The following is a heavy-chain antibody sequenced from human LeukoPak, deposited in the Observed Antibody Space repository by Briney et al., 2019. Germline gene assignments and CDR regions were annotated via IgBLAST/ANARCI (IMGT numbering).Heavy chain of an antibody. J-gene: IGHJ6*03. D-gene: IGHD6-13*01. CDR3: AKEYSSSWYYYYYYYMDV. V-gene: IGHV3-21*01. Sequence: PGGSLRLSRAASVFTFSIYSMNGVPEAPGKGLECVSSISGSSSYIYYADSVKGRFTISRDNAKNSLYLQMNSLRAEDTAVYYCAKEYSSSWYYYYYYYMDVWGKGTTVTVSS. CDR1: VFTFSIYS. CDR2: ISGSSSYI.